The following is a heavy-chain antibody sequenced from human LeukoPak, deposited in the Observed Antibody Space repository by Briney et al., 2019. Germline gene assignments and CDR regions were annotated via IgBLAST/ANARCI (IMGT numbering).Heavy chain of an antibody. V-gene: IGHV3-74*01. CDR2: SKSDGTTT. CDR1: GFTFSSYW. Sequence: PGGSLRLSCAASGFTFSSYWVHWVRQAPGKGLVWVARSKSDGTTTSYVDSVKGRFTISRDNAKNTLYLQMNSLRAEDTAVYYCARGYPTATTHFDYWGQGTLVTVSS. D-gene: IGHD4-17*01. J-gene: IGHJ4*02. CDR3: ARGYPTATTHFDY.